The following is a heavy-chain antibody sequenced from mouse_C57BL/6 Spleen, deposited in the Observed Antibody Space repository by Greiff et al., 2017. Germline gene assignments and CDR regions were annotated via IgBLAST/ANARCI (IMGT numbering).Heavy chain of an antibody. CDR3: ARLGRGFDY. D-gene: IGHD4-1*01. Sequence: ESGPELVKPGASVKISCKASGYAFSSSWMNWVKQRPGKGLEWIGRIYPGDGDTNYNGKFKGKATLTADKSSSTAYMQLSSLTSEDSAVYFCARLGRGFDYWGQGTTLTVSS. CDR2: IYPGDGDT. CDR1: GYAFSSSW. J-gene: IGHJ2*01. V-gene: IGHV1-82*01.